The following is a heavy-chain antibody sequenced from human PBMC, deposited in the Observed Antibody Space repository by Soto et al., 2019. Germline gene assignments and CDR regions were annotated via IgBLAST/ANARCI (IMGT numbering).Heavy chain of an antibody. D-gene: IGHD4-17*01. Sequence: GGSLRLSCAASGFTFSSYGMHWVRQAPGKGLEWVAVISYDGSNKYYADSVKGRFTISRDNSKNTLYLQMNSLRAEDTAVYYCAKGYYGDYYFDYWGQGTLVTVSS. CDR1: GFTFSSYG. CDR3: AKGYYGDYYFDY. V-gene: IGHV3-30*18. J-gene: IGHJ4*02. CDR2: ISYDGSNK.